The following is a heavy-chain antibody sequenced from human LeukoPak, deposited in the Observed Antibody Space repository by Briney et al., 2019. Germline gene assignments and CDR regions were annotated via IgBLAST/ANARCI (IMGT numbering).Heavy chain of an antibody. CDR2: IYPRDGST. V-gene: IGHV1-46*01. CDR3: ARDQEAFDY. CDR1: GYSFTSNY. Sequence: ASVKVSCKTSGYSFTSNYIHWVRQAPGQGLEWMGMIYPRDGSTSYAQKFQGRVTVTRDTSTSTVHMELSGLRSEDTAVYYCARDQEAFDYWGQGTLVTVSS. J-gene: IGHJ4*02.